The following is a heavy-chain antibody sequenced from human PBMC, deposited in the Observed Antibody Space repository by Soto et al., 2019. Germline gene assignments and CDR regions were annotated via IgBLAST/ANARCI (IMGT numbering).Heavy chain of an antibody. Sequence: GGSLRLSCAASGFTFSSYAMHWVRQAPGKGLEYVSAISSNGGSTYYANSVKGRFTISRDNSKNTLYLQMGSLRAEDMAVYYCARGPGYYFDYGGQGTLVTVSS. CDR1: GFTFSSYA. CDR2: ISSNGGST. J-gene: IGHJ4*02. CDR3: ARGPGYYFDY. V-gene: IGHV3-64*01.